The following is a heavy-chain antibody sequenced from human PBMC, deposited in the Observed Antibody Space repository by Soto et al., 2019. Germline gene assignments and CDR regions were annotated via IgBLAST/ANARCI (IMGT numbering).Heavy chain of an antibody. V-gene: IGHV3-30-3*01. CDR1: GFTFSSYA. CDR3: AREKGYCTNGVCYWFYYYGMDV. Sequence: GGSLRLSCAASGFTFSSYAMHWVRQAPGKGLEWVAVISYDGSNKYYADSVKGRFTISRDNSKNTLYLQMNSLRAEDTAVYYCAREKGYCTNGVCYWFYYYGMDVWGQGTTVTVSS. D-gene: IGHD2-8*01. J-gene: IGHJ6*02. CDR2: ISYDGSNK.